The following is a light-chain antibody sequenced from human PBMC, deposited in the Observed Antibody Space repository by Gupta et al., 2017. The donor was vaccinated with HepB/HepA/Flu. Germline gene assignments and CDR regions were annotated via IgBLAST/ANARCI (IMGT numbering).Light chain of an antibody. Sequence: QAVVTQEPSLTVSPGGTVIFTCGSSTGAVTSTHYPYWFQHKPGQAPTTLVYDTNNKQSLAFARFSGSLLGGKAALTLSGAQPEDEADYYCLLSYSGVRVFGGGTKLTVL. CDR3: LLSYSGVRV. CDR2: DTN. CDR1: TGAVTSTHY. V-gene: IGLV7-46*01. J-gene: IGLJ2*01.